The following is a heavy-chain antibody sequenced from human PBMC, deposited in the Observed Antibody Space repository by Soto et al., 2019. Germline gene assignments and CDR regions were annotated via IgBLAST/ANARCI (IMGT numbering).Heavy chain of an antibody. D-gene: IGHD3-22*01. Sequence: QVQLVQSGAEVKKPGSSVKVSCKASGGTFSSYAISWVRQAPGQGLEWMGGIIPIFGTANYAQKFQGRVTITADESTSTAYMELSSLRSEDTAVYYCVRVAPHYYDSSGYYPGWGQGTMVTVSS. CDR1: GGTFSSYA. CDR2: IIPIFGTA. J-gene: IGHJ3*01. CDR3: VRVAPHYYDSSGYYPG. V-gene: IGHV1-69*01.